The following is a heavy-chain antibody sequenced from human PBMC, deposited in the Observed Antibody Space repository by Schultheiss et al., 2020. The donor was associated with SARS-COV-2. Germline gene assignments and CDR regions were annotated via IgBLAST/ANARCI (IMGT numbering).Heavy chain of an antibody. CDR1: GFTFSSYE. Sequence: GESLKISCTASGFTFSSYEMNWVRQAPGKGLEWVSYISSSGSSIYYADSVKGRFTISRDNSKNTLYLQMNSLRAEDTAVYYCARDRTGSSWFTYYGLDVWGQGTTVTVSS. V-gene: IGHV3-48*03. D-gene: IGHD6-13*01. CDR2: ISSSGSSI. J-gene: IGHJ6*02. CDR3: ARDRTGSSWFTYYGLDV.